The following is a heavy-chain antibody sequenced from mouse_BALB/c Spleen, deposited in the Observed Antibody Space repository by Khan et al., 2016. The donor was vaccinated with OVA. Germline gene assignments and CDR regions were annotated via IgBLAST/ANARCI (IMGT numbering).Heavy chain of an antibody. J-gene: IGHJ2*01. Sequence: QVQLQQSGAELAKPGASVKMSCKASGYTFINYWILWVKQRPGQGLEWIGYINPSTAYTEYNPNFKDQATLTADKSSRTAYMQLSSLTSEDSAVYYCARRGLRWDFDYWGQGTTLTVS. CDR2: INPSTAYT. CDR1: GYTFINYW. CDR3: ARRGLRWDFDY. V-gene: IGHV1-7*01. D-gene: IGHD1-1*01.